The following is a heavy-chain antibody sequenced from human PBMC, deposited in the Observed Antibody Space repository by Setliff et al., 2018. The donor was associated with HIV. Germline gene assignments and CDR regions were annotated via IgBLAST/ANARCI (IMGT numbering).Heavy chain of an antibody. J-gene: IGHJ6*02. CDR3: SRDVLTNNYYYYGMDV. CDR2: IRTKAYSGTT. CDR1: GFNFGEYA. D-gene: IGHD4-4*01. V-gene: IGHV3-49*04. Sequence: PGESLRLSCSASGFNFGEYALSWVRQAPGKGLEWVAFIRTKAYSGTTEYAASVKDRFTISRDDSKSIAYLQMNSLKTEDSAVYYCSRDVLTNNYYYYGMDVWGQGTTVTVSS.